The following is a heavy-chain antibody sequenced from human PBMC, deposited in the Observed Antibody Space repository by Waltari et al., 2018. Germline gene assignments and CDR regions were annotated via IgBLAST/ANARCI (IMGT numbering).Heavy chain of an antibody. J-gene: IGHJ4*02. Sequence: QMQLQESGPGLVKPSGTLSLTCVFSGDSMSPNNWWSWVRQSPERGLELIGQVHRSGRTNYNPSFASRVDMSLEMSINQFSLKVVSATAADTAVYYCARDRGRGLYLDSWGQGTLVTVSP. V-gene: IGHV4-4*02. CDR1: GDSMSPNNW. D-gene: IGHD2-15*01. CDR3: ARDRGRGLYLDS. CDR2: VHRSGRT.